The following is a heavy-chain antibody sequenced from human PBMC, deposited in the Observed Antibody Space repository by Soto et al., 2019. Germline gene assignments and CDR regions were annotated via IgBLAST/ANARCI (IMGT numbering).Heavy chain of an antibody. Sequence: QPGGSLRLSCAASGFTFSSYAMSWVRQAPGKGLEWVSAISGSGGSTYYADSVKGRFTISRDNSKNTLYLQMNSLRAEDTAVYYCAKDSTRYSSSWYRNQNWFDPWGQGTLVTVSS. CDR1: GFTFSSYA. V-gene: IGHV3-23*01. D-gene: IGHD6-13*01. CDR3: AKDSTRYSSSWYRNQNWFDP. J-gene: IGHJ5*02. CDR2: ISGSGGST.